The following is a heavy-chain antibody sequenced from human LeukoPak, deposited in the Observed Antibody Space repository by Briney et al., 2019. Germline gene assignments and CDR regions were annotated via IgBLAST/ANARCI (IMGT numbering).Heavy chain of an antibody. Sequence: PSETLSLTCTVSGVSISSYYWSWIRQPPGKGLEWIGYIYYSGSTNYNPSLKSRVTISVDTSKNQFSLKLSSVTAADTAVYYCARERNYGDYGVDPWGQGTLVTVSS. D-gene: IGHD4-17*01. CDR1: GVSISSYY. J-gene: IGHJ5*02. CDR2: IYYSGST. CDR3: ARERNYGDYGVDP. V-gene: IGHV4-59*01.